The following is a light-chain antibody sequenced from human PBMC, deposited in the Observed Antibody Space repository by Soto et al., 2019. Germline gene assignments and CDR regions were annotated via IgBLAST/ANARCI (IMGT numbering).Light chain of an antibody. CDR1: QSVGNSY. J-gene: IGKJ2*01. CDR3: QQYASSPPT. CDR2: GAS. V-gene: IGKV3-20*01. Sequence: EIVLTQSPGTLSLSPGDRATLSCRASQSVGNSYLAWYQQKPGQAPRLLIYGASSRATGIPDRFSGSGSGTDFTLTISRLQPEDFAVYYCQQYASSPPTFGQGTKLEIK.